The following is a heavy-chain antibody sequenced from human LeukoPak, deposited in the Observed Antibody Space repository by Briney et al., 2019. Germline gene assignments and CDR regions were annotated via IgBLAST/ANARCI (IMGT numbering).Heavy chain of an antibody. CDR2: IYTSGST. D-gene: IGHD3-22*01. CDR1: GGSISSGSYY. Sequence: SQTLSLTCTVSGGSISSGSYYWSWIRQPAGKGLEWIGRIYTSGSTNYNPSLKSRVTISVDTSKNQVSLKLSSVTAADTAVYYCARGQYYYDSSGYPDYWGQGTLVTVSS. CDR3: ARGQYYYDSSGYPDY. J-gene: IGHJ4*02. V-gene: IGHV4-61*02.